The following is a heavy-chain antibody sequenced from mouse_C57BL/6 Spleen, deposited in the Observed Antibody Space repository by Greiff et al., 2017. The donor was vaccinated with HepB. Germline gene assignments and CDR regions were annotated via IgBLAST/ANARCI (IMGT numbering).Heavy chain of an antibody. D-gene: IGHD1-1*01. Sequence: VQVVESGAELARPGASVKLSCKASGYTFTSYGISWVKQRTGQGLEWIGEIYPRSGNTYYNEKFKGKATLTADKSSSTAYMELRSLTSEDSAVYFCARLGFITTVVEEDYWGQGTTLTVSS. CDR1: GYTFTSYG. CDR3: ARLGFITTVVEEDY. CDR2: IYPRSGNT. J-gene: IGHJ2*01. V-gene: IGHV1-81*01.